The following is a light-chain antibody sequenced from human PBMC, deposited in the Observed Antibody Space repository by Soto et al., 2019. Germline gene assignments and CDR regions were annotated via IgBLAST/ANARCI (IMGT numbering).Light chain of an antibody. CDR2: RAS. J-gene: IGKJ2*01. CDR3: QQYNSYPKT. CDR1: QSIYAW. V-gene: IGKV1-5*03. Sequence: DVQMTQSPSTLSASIGDTVTITCRARQSIYAWLAWYQQKPGRPPKLLIYRASILENGVPSRFSGRGSGTEFTLTISGLRPDDLGTYFCQQYNSYPKTFGEGTKLDI.